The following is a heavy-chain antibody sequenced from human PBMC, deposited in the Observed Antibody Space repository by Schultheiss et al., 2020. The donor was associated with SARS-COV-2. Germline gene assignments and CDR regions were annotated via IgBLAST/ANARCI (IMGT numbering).Heavy chain of an antibody. CDR1: GFTFSGSA. Sequence: GGSLRLSCAASGFTFSGSAMHWVRQPPGKGLEWVSSISGGSTYYADSVKGRFTISRDNAKNSLYLQMNSLRAEDTAVYYCATLGYCSSTSCHYYYYGMDVWGQGTTVTVSS. CDR2: ISGGST. D-gene: IGHD2-2*01. CDR3: ATLGYCSSTSCHYYYYGMDV. J-gene: IGHJ6*02. V-gene: IGHV3-69-1*01.